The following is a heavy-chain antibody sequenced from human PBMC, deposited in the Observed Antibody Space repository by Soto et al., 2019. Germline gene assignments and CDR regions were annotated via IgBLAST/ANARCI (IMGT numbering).Heavy chain of an antibody. Sequence: SETLSLTCAVYGGSFSGYYWSWIRQPPGKGLEWIGEINHSGSTNYNPSLKSRVTISVETSKNQFSLKLSSVTAADTAVYYCARARLGAYYYYYYGMDVWGQGTTVTVSS. CDR1: GGSFSGYY. CDR2: INHSGST. CDR3: ARARLGAYYYYYYGMDV. J-gene: IGHJ6*02. V-gene: IGHV4-34*01.